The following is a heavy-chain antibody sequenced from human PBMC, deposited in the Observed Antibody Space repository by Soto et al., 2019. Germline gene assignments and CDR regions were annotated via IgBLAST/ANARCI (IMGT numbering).Heavy chain of an antibody. J-gene: IGHJ4*02. CDR1: GFHFSSYW. Sequence: GGSLRLSCAASGFHFSSYWMSWVRQAPGKGLEWVANIKQDGSEKYYVDSVKGRFTISRDNAKNSLYLQMNSLRAEDTAVYYCARDGNCSSTSCPVPFDWGQGTLVTVSS. D-gene: IGHD2-2*01. CDR2: IKQDGSEK. CDR3: ARDGNCSSTSCPVPFD. V-gene: IGHV3-7*01.